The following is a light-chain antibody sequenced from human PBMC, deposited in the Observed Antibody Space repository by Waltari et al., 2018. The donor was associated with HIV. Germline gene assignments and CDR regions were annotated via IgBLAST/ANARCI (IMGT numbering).Light chain of an antibody. V-gene: IGLV2-8*01. J-gene: IGLJ2*01. CDR2: DVI. CDR3: SSHAGSKVV. CDR1: SSDVGGYNY. Sequence: QSALTQPPSASGSPGQSVTLSCTGTSSDVGGYNYVSWHQQHPGKAPKLMIYDVIKRPSGVPDRFSGSKSGNPASLTVSGRQPEDEADYYCSSHAGSKVVFGGGTRLTVL.